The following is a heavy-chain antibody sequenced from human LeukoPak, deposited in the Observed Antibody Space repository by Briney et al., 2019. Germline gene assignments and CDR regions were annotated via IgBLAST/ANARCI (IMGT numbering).Heavy chain of an antibody. D-gene: IGHD2-8*01. J-gene: IGHJ4*02. Sequence: GGSLRLSCAASGFTFSTYWMTWVRQAPGKGLEWVSAITDSGGNTYYAAPVKGRFTISRDNSKNTLYLQMNSLRAEDTAVYYCARAGHCTNGICYTADFDYWGQGTRVTVSS. CDR3: ARAGHCTNGICYTADFDY. CDR2: ITDSGGNT. V-gene: IGHV3-23*01. CDR1: GFTFSTYW.